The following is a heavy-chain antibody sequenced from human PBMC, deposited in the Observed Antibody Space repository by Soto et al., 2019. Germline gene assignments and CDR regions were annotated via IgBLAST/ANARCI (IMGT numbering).Heavy chain of an antibody. V-gene: IGHV4-30-4*01. D-gene: IGHD3-3*01. J-gene: IGHJ5*02. CDR2: IYYSGST. CDR1: GGSISSGDYY. Sequence: SETLSLTCTVSGGSISSGDYYWSWIRQPPGKGLEWIGYIYYSGSTYYNPSLKSRVTISVDTSKNQFSLKLSSVTAADTAVYYCARESLGEEIFGVVITTNWFVPWGQGTLVTVSS. CDR3: ARESLGEEIFGVVITTNWFVP.